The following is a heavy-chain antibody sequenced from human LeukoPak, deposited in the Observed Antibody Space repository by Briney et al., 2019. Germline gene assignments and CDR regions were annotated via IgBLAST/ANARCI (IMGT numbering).Heavy chain of an antibody. CDR1: GGTFSSYA. Sequence: ASVKVSCKASGGTFSSYAISWVRQAPGQGLEWMGGIIPIFGTANYAQKLQGRVTITADETTSTAYMELSSLRSEDTAVYYCASGSYGSGSYPNWGQGTLVTVSS. V-gene: IGHV1-69*01. D-gene: IGHD3-10*01. CDR3: ASGSYGSGSYPN. J-gene: IGHJ4*02. CDR2: IIPIFGTA.